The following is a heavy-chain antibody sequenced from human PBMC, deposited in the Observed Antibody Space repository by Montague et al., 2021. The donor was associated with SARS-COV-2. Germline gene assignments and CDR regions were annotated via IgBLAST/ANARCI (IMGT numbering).Heavy chain of an antibody. D-gene: IGHD2-21*01. CDR2: IFYTGST. J-gene: IGHJ5*02. CDR1: GGSIAKSNYY. Sequence: TLSLTCTVSGGSIAKSNYYWTWIRQHPGKGLEWIGYIFYTGSTYYNPPLKSRLTMSVDTSKNQFSLKLNSVTAADTAVYYCARDGGYYTWGQGTLVTVSP. CDR3: ARDGGYYT. V-gene: IGHV4-31*03.